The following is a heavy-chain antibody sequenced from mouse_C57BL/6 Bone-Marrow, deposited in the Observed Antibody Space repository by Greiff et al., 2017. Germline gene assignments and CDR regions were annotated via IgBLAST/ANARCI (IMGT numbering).Heavy chain of an antibody. Sequence: EVNLVESGAELVKPGASVKLSCTASGFNIKDYYLHWVKQRTEQGLEWIGRIDPEDGETKYAPKFQDKATITADTSSNTAYLQLSSLTSEDTAVYYCTRSLIYYGTNYWGQGTTLTVSS. D-gene: IGHD1-1*01. V-gene: IGHV14-2*01. CDR3: TRSLIYYGTNY. CDR1: GFNIKDYY. CDR2: IDPEDGET. J-gene: IGHJ2*01.